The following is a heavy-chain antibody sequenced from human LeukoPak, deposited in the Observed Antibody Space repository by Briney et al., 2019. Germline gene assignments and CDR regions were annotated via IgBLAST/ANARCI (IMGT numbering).Heavy chain of an antibody. J-gene: IGHJ4*02. CDR3: AKGVSRGVDPTGLEY. CDR2: ISYDGSDR. V-gene: IGHV3-30*18. CDR1: GFTFSSYG. Sequence: GGSLRLSCVASGFTFSSYGMHWVRQAPGKGPEWVAVISYDGSDRYYANFVKGRFTISRDNSKNTLFLQTNSMRPEDTTVYYCAKGVSRGVDPTGLEYWGQGTLVTVSS. D-gene: IGHD1-1*01.